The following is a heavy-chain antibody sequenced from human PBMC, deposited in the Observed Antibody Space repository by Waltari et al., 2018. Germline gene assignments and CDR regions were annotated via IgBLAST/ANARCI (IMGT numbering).Heavy chain of an antibody. J-gene: IGHJ3*02. Sequence: QAQLVQSGAEVKKPGASVKVSCEASGYTFTTYGISWVRQAPGQGFEWMGWISADNGNTDYAQNFQGRVTMTTDTSTCTVSMELRSLRSDDTAVYYCARDRRSGYYHDASDIWGQGTMVTVSS. CDR2: ISADNGNT. CDR1: GYTFTTYG. V-gene: IGHV1-18*01. D-gene: IGHD3-22*01. CDR3: ARDRRSGYYHDASDI.